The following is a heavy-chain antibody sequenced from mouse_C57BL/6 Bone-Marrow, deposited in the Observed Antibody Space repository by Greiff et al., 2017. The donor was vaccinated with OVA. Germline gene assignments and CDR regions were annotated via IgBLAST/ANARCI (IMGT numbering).Heavy chain of an antibody. J-gene: IGHJ1*03. CDR1: GFTFSSYA. Sequence: EVQLQESGGGLVKPGGSLKLSCAASGFTFSSYAMSWVRQTPEKRLEWVATISDGGSYTYYPDNVKGRFTISRDNAKNNLYLQMSHLKSEDTAMYYCARGIGYDWYFDVWGTGTTVTVSS. D-gene: IGHD2-2*01. V-gene: IGHV5-4*01. CDR2: ISDGGSYT. CDR3: ARGIGYDWYFDV.